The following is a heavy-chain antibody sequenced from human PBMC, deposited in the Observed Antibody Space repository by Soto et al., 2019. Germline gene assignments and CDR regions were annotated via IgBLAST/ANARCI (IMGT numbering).Heavy chain of an antibody. J-gene: IGHJ5*02. CDR2: INAGNGNT. Sequence: GASVKPSCKDCGYTYTSNAMHWVRQAPKQRLEWMGWINAGNGNTKYSQKFQGRVTITRDTSASTAYMELSSLRSEDTAVYYCARAGITMVRGVIKNWFDPWGQGTLLTVSS. V-gene: IGHV1-3*01. CDR1: GYTYTSNA. D-gene: IGHD3-10*01. CDR3: ARAGITMVRGVIKNWFDP.